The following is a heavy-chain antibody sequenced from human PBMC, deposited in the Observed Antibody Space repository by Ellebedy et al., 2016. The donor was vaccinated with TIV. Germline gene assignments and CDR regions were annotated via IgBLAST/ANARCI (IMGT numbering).Heavy chain of an antibody. CDR2: ISGDGRAI. V-gene: IGHV3-48*03. D-gene: IGHD3-10*02. CDR3: ARDDMFAELLFDY. J-gene: IGHJ4*02. CDR1: GFPFRSFE. Sequence: GESLKISCAASGFPFRSFEMNWVRQAPGKGLEWVSYISGDGRAIFYADSVKGRFTISRDNANNSLFLQMSSLRAEDTAVYYCARDDMFAELLFDYWGLGTLVTVPS.